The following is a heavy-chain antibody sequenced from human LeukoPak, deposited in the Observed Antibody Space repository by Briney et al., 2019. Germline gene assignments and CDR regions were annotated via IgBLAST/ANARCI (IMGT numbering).Heavy chain of an antibody. V-gene: IGHV4-59*08. Sequence: SETLSLTCTVSGGSISTYYWSWIRQPPGKGLEGIAYIHYSGSTNYSPWLKSRVSISLDTSKNQFSLKLTSVTAADTAVYYCARHLNTDMVKAHFGYWGQGTLVTVSS. CDR3: ARHLNTDMVKAHFGY. CDR2: IHYSGST. CDR1: GGSISTYY. D-gene: IGHD5-18*01. J-gene: IGHJ4*02.